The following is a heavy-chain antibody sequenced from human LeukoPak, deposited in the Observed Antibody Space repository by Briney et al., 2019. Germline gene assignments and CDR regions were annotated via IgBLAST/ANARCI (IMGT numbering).Heavy chain of an antibody. V-gene: IGHV4-59*01. J-gene: IGHJ4*02. CDR1: GGSISSYH. CDR3: ARGRISSSY. Sequence: SETLSLTCTVSGGSISSYHWSWIRQPLEKGLEWIGYIYYSGSTNYNPSLKSRVTISIDTSKNQISLKLSSVTAADTAVYYCARGRISSSYWGQGTLVTVSS. D-gene: IGHD6-13*01. CDR2: IYYSGST.